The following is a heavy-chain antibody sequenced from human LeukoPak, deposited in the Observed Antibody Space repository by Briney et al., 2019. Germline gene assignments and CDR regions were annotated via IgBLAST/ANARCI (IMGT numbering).Heavy chain of an antibody. J-gene: IGHJ4*02. CDR1: GFTFSSYA. Sequence: GGSLRLSCAASGFTFSSYAMSWVRQAPGKGLEWVSAISGSGGSTYYADSVKGRFTISRDNSKNTLYLQMNSLRAEDTAVYYCAKDSIELHSSSTIFDYWGQGTLVIVSS. D-gene: IGHD6-13*01. CDR2: ISGSGGST. V-gene: IGHV3-23*01. CDR3: AKDSIELHSSSTIFDY.